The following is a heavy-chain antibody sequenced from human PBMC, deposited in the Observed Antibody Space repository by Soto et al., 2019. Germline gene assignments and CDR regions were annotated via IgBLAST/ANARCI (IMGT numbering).Heavy chain of an antibody. J-gene: IGHJ6*03. V-gene: IGHV1-2*02. Sequence: VQLVQSGAEVKKPGASVKVSCKTYGESFNDYYIHWVRQAPGQGLEWMGWINPNGGATKYAQKFQGRVTVTRDTSIRTVYMELSSLRSDDTALYYCARESGGATATLDYYYFYMDVWGKGTTVTVSS. D-gene: IGHD5-12*01. CDR2: INPNGGAT. CDR3: ARESGGATATLDYYYFYMDV. CDR1: GESFNDYY.